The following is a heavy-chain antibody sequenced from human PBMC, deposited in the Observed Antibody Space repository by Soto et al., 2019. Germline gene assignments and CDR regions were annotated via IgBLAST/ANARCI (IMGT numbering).Heavy chain of an antibody. Sequence: ASVKVSCKASGYTFTSYGISWVRQAPGQGLEWMGWISAYNGNTNYAQKLQGRVTMTTDTSTSTAYMELRSLRSDDTAVYYCGRDASMGQLLSFVAFDIWGQGTMVTVSS. V-gene: IGHV1-18*01. J-gene: IGHJ3*02. CDR2: ISAYNGNT. D-gene: IGHD2-2*01. CDR1: GYTFTSYG. CDR3: GRDASMGQLLSFVAFDI.